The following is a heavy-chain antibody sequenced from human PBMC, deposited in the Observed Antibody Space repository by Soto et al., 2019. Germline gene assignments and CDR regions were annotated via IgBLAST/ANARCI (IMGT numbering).Heavy chain of an antibody. D-gene: IGHD3-3*01. J-gene: IGHJ3*02. CDR2: INPNSGGT. CDR1: GYTFTVYY. CDR3: ARDRTPTIFGVVTPTYDAFDI. Sequence: GASVKVSCKASGYTFTVYYMRWVRQAPGQGLEWMGWINPNSGGTNYAQKLQGWVTMTRDTSISTAYMELSRLRSDDTAVYYCARDRTPTIFGVVTPTYDAFDIWGQGTMVTVSS. V-gene: IGHV1-2*04.